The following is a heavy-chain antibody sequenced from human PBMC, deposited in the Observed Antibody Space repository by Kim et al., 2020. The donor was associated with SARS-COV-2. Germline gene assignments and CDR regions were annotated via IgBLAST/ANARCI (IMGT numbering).Heavy chain of an antibody. Sequence: GGSLRLSCAASGFIFSSYAMHWVRQAPGKGLEWVAVIWYDGSNKYYADSVKGRFTISRDNSKNTLYLQMNSLRAEDTAVYYCANWGFGNVRRYYYGMDVWGQGTTVTVSS. D-gene: IGHD3-16*01. V-gene: IGHV3-33*06. CDR3: ANWGFGNVRRYYYGMDV. CDR1: GFIFSSYA. CDR2: IWYDGSNK. J-gene: IGHJ6*02.